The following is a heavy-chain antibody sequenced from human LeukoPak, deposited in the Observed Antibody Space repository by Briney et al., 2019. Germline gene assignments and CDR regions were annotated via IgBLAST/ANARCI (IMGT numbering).Heavy chain of an antibody. D-gene: IGHD4-11*01. Sequence: PGGSLRLSCAVSGFTLSNYWIHWVRQAPGKGLEWVSAISGSGGSTYYADSVKGRFTISRDNSKNTLYLQMNSLRAEDTAVYYCAKDSATVTLYYFDYWGQGTLVTVSS. CDR1: GFTLSNYW. CDR3: AKDSATVTLYYFDY. CDR2: ISGSGGST. J-gene: IGHJ4*02. V-gene: IGHV3-23*01.